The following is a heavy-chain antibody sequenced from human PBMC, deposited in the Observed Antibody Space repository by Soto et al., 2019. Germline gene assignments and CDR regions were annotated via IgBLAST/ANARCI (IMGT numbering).Heavy chain of an antibody. CDR3: ARDVLDSTSGDRRFDP. CDR2: LNTYNGNT. J-gene: IGHJ5*02. D-gene: IGHD6-6*01. CDR1: GYTFNSYG. V-gene: IGHV1-18*01. Sequence: QVQLVQSGGEVKKPGASVRVSCKASGYTFNSYGISWVRQAPGQGLEWMGWLNTYNGNTNYAQKFQGRVSMTTDTSTSTAYLELRSLGSDDTAVYYCARDVLDSTSGDRRFDPWGQGPLVTVSS.